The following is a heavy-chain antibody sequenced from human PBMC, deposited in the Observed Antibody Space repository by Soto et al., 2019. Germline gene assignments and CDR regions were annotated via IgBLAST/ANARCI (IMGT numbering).Heavy chain of an antibody. CDR3: ASFIRGDFWSGYYTGPYFDY. CDR2: ISSSGSTI. V-gene: IGHV3-11*01. D-gene: IGHD3-3*01. J-gene: IGHJ4*02. CDR1: GFTFSDYY. Sequence: LRLSCAASGFTFSDYYMSWIRQAPGKGLEWVSYISSSGSTIYYADSVKGRFTISRDNAKNSLYLQMNSLRAEDTAVYYCASFIRGDFWSGYYTGPYFDYWGQGTLVTVSS.